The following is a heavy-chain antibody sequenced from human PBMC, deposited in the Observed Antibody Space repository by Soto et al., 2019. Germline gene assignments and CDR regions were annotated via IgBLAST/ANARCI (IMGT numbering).Heavy chain of an antibody. CDR3: ARGSFELWSNFDF. V-gene: IGHV4-39*01. J-gene: IGHJ4*02. Sequence: PSETLSLTCTVSGGSISSGGYYWSWIRQHPGKGLEWIGYIYYSGSTYYNPSLTSRVPISVDTSKDQFSLTLSSVTAADTAVYYCARGSFELWSNFDFWGQGTLVTVSS. CDR2: IYYSGST. CDR1: GGSISSGGYY. D-gene: IGHD5-18*01.